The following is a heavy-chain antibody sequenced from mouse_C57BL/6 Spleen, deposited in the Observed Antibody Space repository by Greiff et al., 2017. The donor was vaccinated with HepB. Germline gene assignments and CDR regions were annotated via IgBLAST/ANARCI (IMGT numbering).Heavy chain of an antibody. CDR1: GYTFTSYW. CDR2: IDPSDSST. CDR3: ARRNYDDAMDY. V-gene: IGHV1-69*01. D-gene: IGHD2-4*01. Sequence: QVQLQQPGAELVMPGASVKLSCKASGYTFTSYWMHWVKQRPGQGLEWIGEIDPSDSSTNYNQKFKGKSTLTVDKSSSTAYMQLSRLTSEDSAVYYCARRNYDDAMDYWGQGTSVTVSS. J-gene: IGHJ4*01.